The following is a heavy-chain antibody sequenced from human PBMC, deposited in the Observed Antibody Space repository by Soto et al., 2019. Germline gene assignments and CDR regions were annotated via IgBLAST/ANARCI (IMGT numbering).Heavy chain of an antibody. Sequence: SETLSLTCTVSGGSISSSSYYWGWIRQPPGKGLEWIGYIYYSGSTNYNPSLKSRVTISVDTSKNQFSLKLSSVTAADTAVYYCARTGTNYYYYMDAWGKGTTVTVSS. D-gene: IGHD1-1*01. CDR1: GGSISSSSYY. V-gene: IGHV4-61*05. CDR3: ARTGTNYYYYMDA. J-gene: IGHJ6*03. CDR2: IYYSGST.